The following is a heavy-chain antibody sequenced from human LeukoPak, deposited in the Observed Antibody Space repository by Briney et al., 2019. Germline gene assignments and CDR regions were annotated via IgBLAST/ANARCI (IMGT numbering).Heavy chain of an antibody. CDR2: ICSSSSYT. Sequence: GGSLRLSCAASGFTFSDYYMSRIRQAPGKGLEWVSYICSSSSYTDYADSVKGRFTISRDNAKNSLYLQMNSLRAEDTAVYYCARNRDGYLPFDYWGQGTLVTVSS. V-gene: IGHV3-11*03. CDR1: GFTFSDYY. CDR3: ARNRDGYLPFDY. D-gene: IGHD5-24*01. J-gene: IGHJ4*02.